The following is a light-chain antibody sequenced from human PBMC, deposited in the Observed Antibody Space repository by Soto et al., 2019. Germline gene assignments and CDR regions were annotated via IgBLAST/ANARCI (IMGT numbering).Light chain of an antibody. J-gene: IGKJ5*01. CDR1: EILVDRDGNTF. Sequence: DIVMTQSPFCLRATLGQPSSVSCRASEILVDRDGNTFVTWFQQRPGQSPRXLIHKVSDRDSGVPDRFRGSGSGTDFTLRISRLQPEDVAVYYCMQGRQWPYTFGQGTRLEIK. V-gene: IGKV2-30*01. CDR3: MQGRQWPYT. CDR2: KVS.